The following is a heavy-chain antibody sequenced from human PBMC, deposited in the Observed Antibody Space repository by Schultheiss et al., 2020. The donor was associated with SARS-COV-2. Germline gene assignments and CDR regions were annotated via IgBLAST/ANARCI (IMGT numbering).Heavy chain of an antibody. J-gene: IGHJ5*02. CDR2: INHSGST. V-gene: IGHV4-34*01. Sequence: SETLSLTCAVYGGSFSGYYWSWIRQPPGKGLEWIGEINHSGSTNYNPSLKSRVTISVDTSKNQFSLKLSSVTAADTAVYYCARDHRYSSYNWFDPWGQGTLVTVSS. CDR3: ARDHRYSSYNWFDP. CDR1: GGSFSGYY. D-gene: IGHD6-13*01.